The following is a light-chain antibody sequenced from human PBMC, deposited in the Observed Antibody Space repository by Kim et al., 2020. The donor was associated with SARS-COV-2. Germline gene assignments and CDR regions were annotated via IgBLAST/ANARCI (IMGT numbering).Light chain of an antibody. CDR3: QAWGTGLQKV. J-gene: IGLJ3*02. V-gene: IGLV4-69*01. CDR2: LNSDGSH. CDR1: SGHSTYA. Sequence: VKLTCTLSSGHSTYAIAWHQQQPEKGPRYLMKLNSDGSHSKGDGIPDRFSGSSSGAERYLTISSLQSDDEADYYCQAWGTGLQKVFGGGTQLTVL.